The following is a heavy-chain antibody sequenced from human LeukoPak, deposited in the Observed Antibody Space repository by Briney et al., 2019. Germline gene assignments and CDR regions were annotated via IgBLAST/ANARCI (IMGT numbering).Heavy chain of an antibody. D-gene: IGHD5-12*01. Sequence: GGSLRLSCAASGFTFSSYAMHWVRQAPGKGLEWVAVISYDGSTKYYADSVKGRFTISRDNAKNSLYLQMNSLRAEDTALYYCARDWRPLVATAGADSDYWGQGTLVTVSS. J-gene: IGHJ4*02. CDR1: GFTFSSYA. V-gene: IGHV3-30-3*01. CDR3: ARDWRPLVATAGADSDY. CDR2: ISYDGSTK.